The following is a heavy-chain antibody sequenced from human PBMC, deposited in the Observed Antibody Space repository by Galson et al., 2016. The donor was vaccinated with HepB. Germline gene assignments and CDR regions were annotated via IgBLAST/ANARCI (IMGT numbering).Heavy chain of an antibody. CDR2: IKPDGSEK. D-gene: IGHD2-15*01. J-gene: IGHJ4*02. CDR3: ARDGFVASRVFDS. V-gene: IGHV3-7*03. Sequence: SLRLSCAVSGFRISNNWMTWVRQSPDKGLEWVANIKPDGSEKYYVDSVKGRFTISRDNAKNSLYLQLNRLRAEDTAVNYCARDGFVASRVFDSWGQGTLVIVSS. CDR1: GFRISNNW.